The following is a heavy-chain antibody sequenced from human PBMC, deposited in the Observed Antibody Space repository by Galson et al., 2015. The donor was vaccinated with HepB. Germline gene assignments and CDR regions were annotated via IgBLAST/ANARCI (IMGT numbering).Heavy chain of an antibody. Sequence: SLRLSCAASGFTFSNAWMTWVRQTPRKGLEWVGRIKATIDGGTIDYAAPFKGRFTISRDDSKDTLYLQMNNLKVEDTAVYYCATDMGTIFGTGMNDYWGQGTVVTVSS. CDR2: IKATIDGGTI. CDR3: ATDMGTIFGTGMNDY. CDR1: GFTFSNAW. J-gene: IGHJ4*02. D-gene: IGHD3-3*01. V-gene: IGHV3-15*01.